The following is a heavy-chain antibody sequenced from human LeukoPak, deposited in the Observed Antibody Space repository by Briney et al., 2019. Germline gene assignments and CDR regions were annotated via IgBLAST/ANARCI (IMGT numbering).Heavy chain of an antibody. CDR3: ARDIAAAGSRYYYYGMDV. V-gene: IGHV3-33*01. Sequence: GRSLRLSCAASGFTFSSYGMHWVRQAPGKGLEGVAVIWYDGSNKYYADSVKGRFTISRDNSKNTLYLQMNSLRAEDTAVYYCARDIAAAGSRYYYYGMDVWGQRTTVTVSS. CDR2: IWYDGSNK. D-gene: IGHD6-13*01. CDR1: GFTFSSYG. J-gene: IGHJ6*02.